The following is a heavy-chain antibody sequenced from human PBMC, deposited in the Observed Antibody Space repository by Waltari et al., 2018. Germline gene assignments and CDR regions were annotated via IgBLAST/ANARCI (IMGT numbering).Heavy chain of an antibody. V-gene: IGHV4-59*11. CDR2: GFHSGST. D-gene: IGHD5-18*01. CDR3: ARDILHSFYYYMDV. Sequence: QVQLQESGPRLVKPSETLSLTCTVSGGSIRSHYWSWIRQSPGKGLEWVGYGFHSGSTNYNPSLKSRVTMSLDTSKSQFSLKLTSVTPADTAVYYCARDILHSFYYYMDVWGKGTMVTVSS. J-gene: IGHJ6*03. CDR1: GGSIRSHY.